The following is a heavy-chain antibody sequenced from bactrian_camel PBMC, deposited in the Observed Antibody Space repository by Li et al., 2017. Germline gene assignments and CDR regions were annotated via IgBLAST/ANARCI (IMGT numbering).Heavy chain of an antibody. CDR1: GYLYSRYC. CDR3: AAKYSRPAGTRDPLNRFLYDL. CDR2: IATVSGNT. J-gene: IGHJ4*01. V-gene: IGHV3S1*01. D-gene: IGHD3*01. Sequence: QVQLVESGGGSVQAGGSLRLSCAASGYLYSRYCMGWFRRVPGKEREGVARIATVSGNTYYADSVKGRFTISQDNAKNTVYLQMNNLTPEDTAMYYCAAKYSRPAGTRDPLNRFLYDLWGQGTQVTVS.